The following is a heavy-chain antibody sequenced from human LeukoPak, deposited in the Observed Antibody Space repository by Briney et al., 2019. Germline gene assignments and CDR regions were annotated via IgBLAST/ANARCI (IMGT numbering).Heavy chain of an antibody. CDR3: ARKDGGRDGMDV. CDR2: LNPNALVT. CDR1: GYTFTDYY. Sequence: GASVKVSCRASGYTFTDYYMHWVRQAPGQGLEWMGWLNPNALVTNYAQHFQGRVSMTRDTSISTGYMDLHSLTSDDTAVYYCARKDGGRDGMDVWGQGTTVTVSS. D-gene: IGHD4-23*01. V-gene: IGHV1-2*02. J-gene: IGHJ6*02.